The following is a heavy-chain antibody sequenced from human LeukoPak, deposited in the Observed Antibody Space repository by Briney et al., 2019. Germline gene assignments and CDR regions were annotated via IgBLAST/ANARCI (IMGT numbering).Heavy chain of an antibody. CDR3: VGNGYYALDY. D-gene: IGHD2/OR15-2a*01. J-gene: IGHJ4*02. V-gene: IGHV4-34*01. CDR1: GGSFSGYY. CDR2: IYHSGGT. Sequence: SETLSLTCAVYGGSFSGYYWSWVRQPPARGLEWIGEIYHSGGTNYNPSLKSRVTISVDKSKNHLSLKLTSVTAADTAVYFCVGNGYYALDYWGQGALVTVAS.